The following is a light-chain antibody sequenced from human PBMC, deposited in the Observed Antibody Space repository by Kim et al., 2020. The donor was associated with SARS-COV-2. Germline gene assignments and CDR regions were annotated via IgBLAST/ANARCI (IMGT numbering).Light chain of an antibody. Sequence: GQRVVISCSGRFSNIGGNNVNWYQHVPGRAPRLLIHTNNQRPSGVPDRFSGSKSDTSASLAISGLQSDDEADYYCAAWDGRLNAYVFGTGTKVTVL. CDR2: TNN. V-gene: IGLV1-44*01. CDR3: AAWDGRLNAYV. J-gene: IGLJ1*01. CDR1: FSNIGGNN.